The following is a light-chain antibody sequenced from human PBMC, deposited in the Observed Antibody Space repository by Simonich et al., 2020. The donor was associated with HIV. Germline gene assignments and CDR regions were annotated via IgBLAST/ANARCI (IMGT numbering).Light chain of an antibody. J-gene: IGKJ3*01. CDR3: QQRSNWPLT. Sequence: EIVMTQSPATLSVSPGERATLSCRVSQSVASNLAWYQQKPGQAPRLLIYGASSRATGIPARFSGSGFGSQFTLTISSLEPEDFAVYYCQQRSNWPLTFGPGTKVDIK. CDR1: QSVASN. CDR2: GAS. V-gene: IGKV3-15*01.